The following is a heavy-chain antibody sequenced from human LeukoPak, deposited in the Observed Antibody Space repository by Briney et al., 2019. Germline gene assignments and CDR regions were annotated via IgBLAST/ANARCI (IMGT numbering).Heavy chain of an antibody. V-gene: IGHV4-39*07. Sequence: PSETLSLTCTVSGGSISSSSYYWGWIRQPPGKGLEWIGSIYYSGSTYYNPSLKSRVTISVDTSKNQFSLKLSSVTAADTAVYYCARGPYMHYDSSGRNAFDIWGQGTMVTVSS. J-gene: IGHJ3*02. CDR2: IYYSGST. CDR3: ARGPYMHYDSSGRNAFDI. D-gene: IGHD3-22*01. CDR1: GGSISSSSYY.